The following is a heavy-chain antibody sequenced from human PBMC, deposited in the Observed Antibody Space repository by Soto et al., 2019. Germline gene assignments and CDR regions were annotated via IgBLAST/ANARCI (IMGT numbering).Heavy chain of an antibody. Sequence: QVHLVQSGAEVKKPGASVKVSCKGSGYAFTTYGITWVRQAPGQGLEWMGWISAHNGNTNYAQKLQGRVTVTRDTSTSTAYMELRGLRSADTAVYYCARVRYGDYWGQGALVTVSS. V-gene: IGHV1-18*01. D-gene: IGHD1-1*01. J-gene: IGHJ4*02. CDR3: ARVRYGDY. CDR1: GYAFTTYG. CDR2: ISAHNGNT.